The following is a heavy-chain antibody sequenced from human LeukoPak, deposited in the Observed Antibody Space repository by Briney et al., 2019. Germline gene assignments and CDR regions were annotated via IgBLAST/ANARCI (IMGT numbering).Heavy chain of an antibody. CDR2: MYYSGST. J-gene: IGHJ5*02. D-gene: IGHD3-22*01. Sequence: SETLPLTCTVSGGSISSGDYYWSWIRQPPGKGLEWIGYMYYSGSTYYNPSLKSRATISVDTSKNQFSLKLSSVTAADTAVYYCARPYYYDSRIDPWGQGTLVTVSS. V-gene: IGHV4-30-4*01. CDR1: GGSISSGDYY. CDR3: ARPYYYDSRIDP.